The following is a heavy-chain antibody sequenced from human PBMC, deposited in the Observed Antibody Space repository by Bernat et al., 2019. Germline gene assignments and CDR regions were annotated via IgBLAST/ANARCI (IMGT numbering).Heavy chain of an antibody. CDR1: GFTFSNAW. V-gene: IGHV3-15*07. D-gene: IGHD3-10*01. CDR2: IKSKANGETI. J-gene: IGHJ4*02. CDR3: AKAKGVGWVPYYFDY. Sequence: EVQLVESGGGLVKPGGSLRLSCAAPGFTFSNAWLNWVRQAPGKGLEWVGRIKSKANGETIDYAAPVKGRFTISRDDSKNTLYLQVNSLRAEDTAVYYCAKAKGVGWVPYYFDYWGQGTLVTVSS.